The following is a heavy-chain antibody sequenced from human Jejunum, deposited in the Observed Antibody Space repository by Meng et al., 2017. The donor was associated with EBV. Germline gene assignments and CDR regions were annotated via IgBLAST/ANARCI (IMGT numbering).Heavy chain of an antibody. CDR1: VGSVNSGNVY. J-gene: IGHJ4*02. CDR3: AGLRYSGYDRAFDY. V-gene: IGHV4-61*01. Sequence: LQLQESCPGLVNPSQTLSLTCTFSVGSVNSGNVYWSWIRQPPGKGLEWIGYIYYSGSTNYIPSLKSRVTISLDTSKNQFSLKLSSVTAADTAVYYCAGLRYSGYDRAFDYWGQGALVTVSS. D-gene: IGHD5-12*01. CDR2: IYYSGST.